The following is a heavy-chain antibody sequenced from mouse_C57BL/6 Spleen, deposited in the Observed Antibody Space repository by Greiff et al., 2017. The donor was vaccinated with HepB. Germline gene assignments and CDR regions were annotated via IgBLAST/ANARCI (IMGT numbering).Heavy chain of an antibody. CDR3: TGQGYYYGSEGY. V-gene: IGHV6-3*01. CDR1: GFTFSNYW. J-gene: IGHJ2*01. D-gene: IGHD1-1*01. CDR2: IRLKSDNYAT. Sequence: EVKVEESGGGLVQPGGSMKLSCVASGFTFSNYWMNWVRQSPEKGLEWVAQIRLKSDNYATHYAESVKGRFTISRDDSKSSVYLQMNNLRAEDTGIYYCTGQGYYYGSEGYWGQGTTLTVSS.